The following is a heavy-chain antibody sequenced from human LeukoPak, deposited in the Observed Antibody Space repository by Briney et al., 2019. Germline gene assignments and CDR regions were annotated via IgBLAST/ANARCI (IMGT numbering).Heavy chain of an antibody. CDR3: ARSWGYSYGSNWFDP. D-gene: IGHD5-18*01. J-gene: IGHJ5*02. CDR2: INPSGGST. Sequence: GASVKVSCKASGYTFTGYYMHWVRQAPGQGLEWMGIINPSGGSTSYAQKFQGRVTMTRDTSTSTVYMELSSLRSEDTAVYYCARSWGYSYGSNWFDPWGQGTLVTVSS. CDR1: GYTFTGYY. V-gene: IGHV1-46*01.